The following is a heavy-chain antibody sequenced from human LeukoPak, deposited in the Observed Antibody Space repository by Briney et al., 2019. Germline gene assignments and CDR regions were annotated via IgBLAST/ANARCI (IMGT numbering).Heavy chain of an antibody. CDR3: ARDPNVATITPFDY. D-gene: IGHD5-12*01. CDR2: INPNSGGT. J-gene: IGHJ4*02. Sequence: ASVKVSCKASGYTFTGYYMHWVRQAPGQGLEWMGWINPNSGGTNYAQKFQGRVTMTRDTSISTAYMEMSRLRSDDTAVYFCARDPNVATITPFDYWGQGTLVTVSS. CDR1: GYTFTGYY. V-gene: IGHV1-2*02.